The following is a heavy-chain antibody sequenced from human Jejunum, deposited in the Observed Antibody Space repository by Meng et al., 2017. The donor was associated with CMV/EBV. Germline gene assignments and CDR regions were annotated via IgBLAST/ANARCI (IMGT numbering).Heavy chain of an antibody. V-gene: IGHV4-59*11. Sequence: SGDSRRSHYWSWIRQPAGKGLEWMGDVYYSGSATYSHSLRSRVSISLDMSKNQFSLNLRSVTAADTAMYFCARGLGHASNNSHDYWGQGTLVTVSS. CDR2: VYYSGSA. D-gene: IGHD1-1*01. CDR1: GDSRRSHY. CDR3: ARGLGHASNNSHDY. J-gene: IGHJ4*02.